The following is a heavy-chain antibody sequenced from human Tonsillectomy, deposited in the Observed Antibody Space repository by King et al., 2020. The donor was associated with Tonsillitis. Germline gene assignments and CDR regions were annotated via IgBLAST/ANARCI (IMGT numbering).Heavy chain of an antibody. D-gene: IGHD3-16*01. J-gene: IGHJ6*02. CDR2: LSYDGSNK. V-gene: IGHV3-30*18. Sequence: VQLVESGGGVVQPGRSLRLSCAASGFTFSSYGMHWVLQAPGKGLEWVAVLSYDGSNKYYADSGKGRFTISRDNSKNTQYLQMNSRRAEDTAVYYCAKAFPLVWDVPAVSSGAAWGPGATVTAS. CDR1: GFTFSSYG. CDR3: AKAFPLVWDVPAVSSGAA.